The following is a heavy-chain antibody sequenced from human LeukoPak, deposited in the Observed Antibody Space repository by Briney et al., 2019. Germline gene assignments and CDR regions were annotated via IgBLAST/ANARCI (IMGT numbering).Heavy chain of an antibody. V-gene: IGHV3-7*04. D-gene: IGHD3-10*01. CDR2: VKQGGSEK. Sequence: GGSLRLSCAASGFSFRNYWMTWVRQAPGKGLEWVANVKQGGSEKQYAGSVKGRFTISRDNAKNSLYLQMNSLRAEDTAVYYCARDRGLFDYWGQGTLVTVSS. CDR1: GFSFRNYW. J-gene: IGHJ4*02. CDR3: ARDRGLFDY.